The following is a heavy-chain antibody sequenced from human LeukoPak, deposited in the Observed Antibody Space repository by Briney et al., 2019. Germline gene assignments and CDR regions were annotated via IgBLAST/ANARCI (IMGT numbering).Heavy chain of an antibody. J-gene: IGHJ2*01. CDR3: ARHYGDYSIDI. CDR2: SSSSGTYI. V-gene: IGHV3-21*01. D-gene: IGHD4-17*01. CDR1: GFTFSTYS. Sequence: GGSLRLSCAASGFTFSTYSMNWVRQAPGKGLEWVSSSSSSGTYIYYADSVKGRFTISRDNAKNSLYLQMNSLRAEDTAVYYCARHYGDYSIDIWGRGTLVTVSS.